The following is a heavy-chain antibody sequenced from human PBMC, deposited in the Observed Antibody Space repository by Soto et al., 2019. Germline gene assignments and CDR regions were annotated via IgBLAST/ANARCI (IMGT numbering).Heavy chain of an antibody. Sequence: QVQLQESGPGLVKPSQNLSLTCTVSGGSFSSGAYYWSWVRRHPAMGLEWIGYISYRGTPYYNPSLKSRLTISVDASKNQFSLRLSSVTAADTAVYYCARVSATGTRWFDPWGQGTLVTVSS. V-gene: IGHV4-31*03. D-gene: IGHD6-13*01. CDR1: GGSFSSGAYY. CDR3: ARVSATGTRWFDP. J-gene: IGHJ5*02. CDR2: ISYRGTP.